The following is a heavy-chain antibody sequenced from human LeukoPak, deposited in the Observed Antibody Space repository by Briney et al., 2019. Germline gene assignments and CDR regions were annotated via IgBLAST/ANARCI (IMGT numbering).Heavy chain of an antibody. CDR2: IYYSGST. J-gene: IGHJ3*02. D-gene: IGHD2-8*01. Sequence: SETLSLTCTVSGGSISSYYWSWIRQPPGKGLEWIGYIYYSGSTNYNPSLKSRVTISVDTSKNQFSLKLSSVTAADTAVYYCARGGYCTNGVCYPLAFDIWGQGTMVTVSS. CDR1: GGSISSYY. CDR3: ARGGYCTNGVCYPLAFDI. V-gene: IGHV4-59*01.